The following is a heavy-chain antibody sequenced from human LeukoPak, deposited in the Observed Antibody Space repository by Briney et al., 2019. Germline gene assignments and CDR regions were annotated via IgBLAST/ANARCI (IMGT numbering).Heavy chain of an antibody. D-gene: IGHD3-22*01. CDR2: IDTSGST. CDR1: GGSISSYY. CDR3: ARAYYDTSGYPGWYFDL. V-gene: IGHV4-4*07. J-gene: IGHJ2*01. Sequence: SETLSLTCTVSGGSISSYYWSWIRQPAGHGLQWIGRIDTSGSTNYNPSLKTPGTMSVDTSKNQISLTLTSVTAADTAVYYCARAYYDTSGYPGWYFDLWGRGTLVTVSS.